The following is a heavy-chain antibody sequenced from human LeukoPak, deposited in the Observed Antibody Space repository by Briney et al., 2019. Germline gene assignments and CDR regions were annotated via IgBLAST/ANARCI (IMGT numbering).Heavy chain of an antibody. D-gene: IGHD2-15*01. J-gene: IGHJ4*02. CDR2: MNPNSGNT. CDR1: GYTFTIYD. CDR3: ARDISGYCSGGSCLPDY. V-gene: IGHV1-8*01. Sequence: ASVKVSCKASGYTFTIYDINWVRQATGQGLEWMGWMNPNSGNTGYAQKFQGRVTMTRNTSISTAYMELSSLRSEDTAVYYCARDISGYCSGGSCLPDYWGQGTLVTVSS.